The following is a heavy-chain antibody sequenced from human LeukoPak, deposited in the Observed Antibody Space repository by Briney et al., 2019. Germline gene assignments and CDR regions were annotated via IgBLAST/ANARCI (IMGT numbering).Heavy chain of an antibody. J-gene: IGHJ4*02. CDR2: IYIGGRT. CDR3: AREGVGYFFDY. D-gene: IGHD5-18*01. Sequence: GGSLRLSCAASGFTASGNYVSWVRQAPGKGLEWVSVIYIGGRTYYADSVKGRFTISRDNSKNTLFLQMRGLRPEDTAIYYCAREGVGYFFDYWGQGALVTVSS. CDR1: GFTASGNY. V-gene: IGHV3-53*05.